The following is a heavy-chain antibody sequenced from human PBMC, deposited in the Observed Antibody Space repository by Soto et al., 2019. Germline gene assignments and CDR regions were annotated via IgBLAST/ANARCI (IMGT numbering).Heavy chain of an antibody. J-gene: IGHJ4*02. CDR3: ARGASNWQYFDY. Sequence: PSETLSLTCTVSEGYIRRYYWSWIRQPPGKGLEWIGYFHYTGISNYNSSLKSRVTMSLDTSKNQFSLKLSSVSAADTAIYYCARGASNWQYFDYWGQGALVTVSS. CDR1: EGYIRRYY. V-gene: IGHV4-59*01. CDR2: FHYTGIS. D-gene: IGHD4-4*01.